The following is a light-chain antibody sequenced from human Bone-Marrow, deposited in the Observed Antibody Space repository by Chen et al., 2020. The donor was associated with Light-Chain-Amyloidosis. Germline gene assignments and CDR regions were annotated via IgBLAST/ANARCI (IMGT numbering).Light chain of an antibody. CDR1: SGDVGTYNY. CDR2: AVS. V-gene: IGLV2-14*01. Sequence: QSALTQPASVSGSPGQSITISCTGTSGDVGTYNYVSWYQQPPGKAPQVMISAVSNRPSGVSNRFSGSKSGNTASLTISGLQAEDEADYYCSSFTSSSSYVFGPGTKLTVL. CDR3: SSFTSSSSYV. J-gene: IGLJ1*01.